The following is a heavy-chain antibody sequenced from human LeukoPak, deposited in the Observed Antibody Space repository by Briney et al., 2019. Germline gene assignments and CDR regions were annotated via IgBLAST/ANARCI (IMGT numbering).Heavy chain of an antibody. V-gene: IGHV4-34*01. CDR3: ARRLGVVVPAASSHYYMDV. CDR1: GGSFSGYY. Sequence: KPSETLSLTCAVYGGSFSGYYWSWIRQPPGKGLEWIGEINHSGSTNYNPSLKSRVTISVDTSKNQFSLKLSSVTAADTAVYYCARRLGVVVPAASSHYYMDVWGKGTTVTVSS. D-gene: IGHD2-2*01. J-gene: IGHJ6*03. CDR2: INHSGST.